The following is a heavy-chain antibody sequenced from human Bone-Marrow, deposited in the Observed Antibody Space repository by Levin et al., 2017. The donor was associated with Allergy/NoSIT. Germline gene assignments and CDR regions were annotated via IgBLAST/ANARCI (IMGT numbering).Heavy chain of an antibody. V-gene: IGHV4-39*01. CDR2: IYYTGST. CDR3: ARHVTSGSYVRGGDFDI. Sequence: SQTLSLPCTVSGGSIRSSSSYWGWIRHPPGKGLEFIGTIYYTGSTYYNPSLSSRVAISADTSKNQFSLKLSSVTAADTAVYYCARHVTSGSYVRGGDFDIWGQGTRVTVSS. D-gene: IGHD1-26*01. CDR1: GGSIRSSSSY. J-gene: IGHJ3*02.